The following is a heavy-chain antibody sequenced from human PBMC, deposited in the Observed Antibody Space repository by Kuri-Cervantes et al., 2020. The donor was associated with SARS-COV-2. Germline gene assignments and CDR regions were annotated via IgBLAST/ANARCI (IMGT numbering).Heavy chain of an antibody. CDR2: IGSRNTI. Sequence: ESLMLSCAASGFTFSDYYMSWVRQAPGKGLEWVSYIGSRNTIYYADSVRGRFTISRDNAKNSLYLQMNNLEDEDTAVYYRVRGHTETNPCLGYWGQGTLVTGSS. CDR1: GFTFSDYY. J-gene: IGHJ4*02. CDR3: VRGHTETNPCLGY. D-gene: IGHD2-8*01. V-gene: IGHV3-69-1*01.